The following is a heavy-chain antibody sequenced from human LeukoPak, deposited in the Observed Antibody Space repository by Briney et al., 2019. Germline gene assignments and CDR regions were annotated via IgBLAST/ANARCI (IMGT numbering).Heavy chain of an antibody. V-gene: IGHV4-34*01. CDR2: INHSGST. J-gene: IGHJ5*02. Sequence: SETLSLTCAVYGESFSGFYWSWIRQPPGKGLEWIGEINHSGSTNYNPSLKSRVTISVDTSKNQFSLKLTSVTAADTAVYYRARGRVFGVGRNWFDPWGEGTLITVSS. CDR3: ARGRVFGVGRNWFDP. CDR1: GESFSGFY. D-gene: IGHD3-3*01.